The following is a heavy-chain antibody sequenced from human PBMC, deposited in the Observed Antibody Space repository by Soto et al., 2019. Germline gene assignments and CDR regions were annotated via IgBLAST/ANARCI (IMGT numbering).Heavy chain of an antibody. D-gene: IGHD5-18*01. CDR2: INHSGST. J-gene: IGHJ4*02. Sequence: SETLSLTCAVYGGSFSGYYWSWIRQPPGKGLEWIGEINHSGSTNYNPSLKSRVTISVDTSKNQLSLKLSSVTAADTAVYYCARGPKQARGYSYGWLGMEIPYWGQGTLVTVSS. CDR3: ARGPKQARGYSYGWLGMEIPY. CDR1: GGSFSGYY. V-gene: IGHV4-34*01.